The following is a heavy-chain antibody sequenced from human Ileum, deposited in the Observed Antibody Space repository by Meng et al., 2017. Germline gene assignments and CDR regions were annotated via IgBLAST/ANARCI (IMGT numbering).Heavy chain of an antibody. CDR2: INVDNGDT. CDR1: GYTFTTYA. CDR3: ARNTVGTTTLDY. Sequence: LVRFVPGVNKPVPPEKVSCKASGYTFTTYAKHRVRQAPGQGLEWMGWINVDNGDTRYSQKFQGRLTITRDTSASTAYLELSSLTSEDTAVYYCARNTVGTTTLDYWGQGTLVTVSS. J-gene: IGHJ4*02. D-gene: IGHD1-1*01. V-gene: IGHV1-3*01.